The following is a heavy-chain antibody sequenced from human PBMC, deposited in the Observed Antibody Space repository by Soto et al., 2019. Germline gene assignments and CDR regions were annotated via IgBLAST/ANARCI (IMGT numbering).Heavy chain of an antibody. CDR3: ARMVGATLVDF. D-gene: IGHD1-26*01. CDR2: IYHSGST. CDR1: GASISSTTSGNW. V-gene: IGHV4-4*02. J-gene: IGHJ4*02. Sequence: QVQLQESGPGLVRPSGTLSLTCAVSGASISSTTSGNWWSWVRQPPGKGLEWIGEIYHSGSTNYNPSRKSRATMSVDKSKNQFSLKLSSVTAADTAVYYCARMVGATLVDFWGQGTLVTVSS.